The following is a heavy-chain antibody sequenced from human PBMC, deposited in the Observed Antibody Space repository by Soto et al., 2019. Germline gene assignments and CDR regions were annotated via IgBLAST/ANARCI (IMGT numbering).Heavy chain of an antibody. CDR1: GGSISSGGYY. V-gene: IGHV4-31*11. CDR3: ARSVDP. Sequence: PSETLSLTCAVSGGSISSGGYYWSWIRQHPGKGLEWIGYIYYSGTTYYNPSLRSRVTISVDTSKNQFSLRLTSVTAADTAVYYCARSVDPWGQGTLVTVSS. J-gene: IGHJ5*02. CDR2: IYYSGTT.